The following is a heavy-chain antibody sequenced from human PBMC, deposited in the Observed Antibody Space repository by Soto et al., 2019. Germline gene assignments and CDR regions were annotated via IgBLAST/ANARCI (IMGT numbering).Heavy chain of an antibody. CDR3: AKGVHMTTITTFDY. J-gene: IGHJ4*02. CDR1: GFTFSSYA. Sequence: GGSLRLSCAASGFTFSSYAMSWVRQAPGKGLEWVSAIRGSGDSTYYADSVKGRFTISRDNSKNTLYLQMNSLRAEDTAVYYCAKGVHMTTITTFDYWGQGTLVTVSS. D-gene: IGHD4-4*01. V-gene: IGHV3-23*01. CDR2: IRGSGDST.